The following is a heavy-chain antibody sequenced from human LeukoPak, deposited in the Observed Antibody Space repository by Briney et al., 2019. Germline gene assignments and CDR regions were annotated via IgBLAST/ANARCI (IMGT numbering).Heavy chain of an antibody. CDR1: GFTVSSNY. V-gene: IGHV3-48*01. CDR2: ISSSSSTI. J-gene: IGHJ4*02. Sequence: GGSLRLSCAASGFTVSSNYMNWVRQAPGKGLEWVSYISSSSSTIYYADSVKGRFTISRDNAKNSLYLQMNSLRAEDTAVYYCARVVSNFDYWGQGTLVTVSS. D-gene: IGHD2-8*01. CDR3: ARVVSNFDY.